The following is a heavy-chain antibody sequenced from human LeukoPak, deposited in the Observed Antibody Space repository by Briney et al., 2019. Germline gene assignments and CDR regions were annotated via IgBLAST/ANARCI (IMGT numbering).Heavy chain of an antibody. V-gene: IGHV1-46*01. J-gene: IGHJ6*02. CDR3: ARRSGDYFHGMDV. CDR2: INPSGGST. CDR1: GYSFTNYY. Sequence: ASVKVSRKASGYSFTNYYIHCVRQAPGQGLEWMGIINPSGGSTTYAQKFQGRVTMTRDTSTSTVYMELSSLRSEDTAVYYCARRSGDYFHGMDVWGQGTTVTVSS. D-gene: IGHD2-21*02.